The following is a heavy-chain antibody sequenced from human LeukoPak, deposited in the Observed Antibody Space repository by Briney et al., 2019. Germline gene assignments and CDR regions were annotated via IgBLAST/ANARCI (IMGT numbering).Heavy chain of an antibody. CDR1: GYTFTNYG. Sequence: ASVKVSCKASGYTFTNYGISWVRQAPGQGLELMGWISAYNGNTKYAQKLQGRVTMTTDTSTNTAYMELTGLRSDDTAVYYCSTIYCSSTSCSTNYFDYWGQGTLVTVSS. CDR2: ISAYNGNT. D-gene: IGHD2-2*01. CDR3: STIYCSSTSCSTNYFDY. V-gene: IGHV1-18*01. J-gene: IGHJ4*02.